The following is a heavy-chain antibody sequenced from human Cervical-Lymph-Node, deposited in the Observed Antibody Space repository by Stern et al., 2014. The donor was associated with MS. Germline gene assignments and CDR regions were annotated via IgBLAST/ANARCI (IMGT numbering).Heavy chain of an antibody. CDR1: GFTFSSYA. V-gene: IGHV3-30*01. J-gene: IGHJ6*02. CDR2: ISYDGSNK. D-gene: IGHD2-2*01. CDR3: ARENGVVPADRGMDV. Sequence: QVQLVESGGGVVQPGRSLRLSCAASGFTFSSYAMHWVRQAPGKGLEWVAVISYDGSNKYYADSVKGRFTISRDNSKNTLYLQMNSLRAEDTAVYYCARENGVVPADRGMDVWGQGTTVTVSS.